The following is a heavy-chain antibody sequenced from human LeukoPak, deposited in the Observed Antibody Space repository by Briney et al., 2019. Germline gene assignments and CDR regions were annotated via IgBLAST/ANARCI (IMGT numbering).Heavy chain of an antibody. V-gene: IGHV1-69*13. CDR2: IIPTFGTA. J-gene: IGHJ3*02. CDR1: GYTFSNYG. CDR3: ARESGGSCYSGACGAFDI. D-gene: IGHD2-15*01. Sequence: SVKVSCKASGYTFSNYGISWVRQAPGQGLEWMGGIIPTFGTANYAQKFQGRVTITADESTSTAYMELSSLRSEDTAVYYCARESGGSCYSGACGAFDIWGQGTMVTVSS.